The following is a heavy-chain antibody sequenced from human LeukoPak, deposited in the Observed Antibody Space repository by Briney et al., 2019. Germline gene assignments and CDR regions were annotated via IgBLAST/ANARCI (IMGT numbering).Heavy chain of an antibody. J-gene: IGHJ4*02. V-gene: IGHV3-23*01. CDR2: ISGSGAST. CDR1: GFPFSSYA. CDR3: ATSRSSSSTSCYNY. D-gene: IGHD2-2*02. Sequence: GGSLRLSCAATGFPFSSYAMNWVRQAPGKGLEWVSAISGSGASTYYADSVKDRFTLSRDDSKNTLYLQMNSLRAEDTAVYYCATSRSSSSTSCYNYWGQGTPVTVSS.